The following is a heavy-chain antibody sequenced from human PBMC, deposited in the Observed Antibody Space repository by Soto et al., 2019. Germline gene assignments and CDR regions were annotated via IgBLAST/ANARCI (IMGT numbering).Heavy chain of an antibody. D-gene: IGHD6-19*01. Sequence: QVQLVQSGAEVKKPGASVKVSCKASGYTFTSYGISWVRQAPGQGLEWMGWMSAYNGNTNYAQKPQGRVTMSTDTSTSTAYMELRSLRSDDTAVYYCARERRAVAGTYYYYGMDVWGQGTTVTVSS. J-gene: IGHJ6*02. CDR2: MSAYNGNT. V-gene: IGHV1-18*01. CDR1: GYTFTSYG. CDR3: ARERRAVAGTYYYYGMDV.